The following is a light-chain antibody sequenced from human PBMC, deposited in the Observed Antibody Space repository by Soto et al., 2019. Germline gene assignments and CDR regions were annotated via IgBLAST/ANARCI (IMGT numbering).Light chain of an antibody. CDR3: SSYADNNNPYV. CDR2: EVT. V-gene: IGLV2-8*01. CDR1: SSDVGGYDY. Sequence: QSALTQPPSASASPGQSVTISCTGTSSDVGGYDYVSWYQQHPGKAPKLMIYEVTKRPSGVPDRCSGFKSGNTASLTVSGLQADDEADYYCSSYADNNNPYVFGTGTKVTVL. J-gene: IGLJ1*01.